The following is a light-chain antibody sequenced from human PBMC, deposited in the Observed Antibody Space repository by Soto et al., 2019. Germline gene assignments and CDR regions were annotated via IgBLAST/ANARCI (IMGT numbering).Light chain of an antibody. J-gene: IGLJ1*01. CDR2: DVT. CDR3: GSIRRSSTSV. Sequence: QSVLSQPASVSGSPGQSITISCTGTSSDVGGFEYVSWYQHQPGKAPKLIIYDVTKRPSGVSNRFSGSKPGNTASLTISGIQAEDEGAYYCGSIRRSSTSVFGTGTKVTVL. V-gene: IGLV2-14*01. CDR1: SSDVGGFEY.